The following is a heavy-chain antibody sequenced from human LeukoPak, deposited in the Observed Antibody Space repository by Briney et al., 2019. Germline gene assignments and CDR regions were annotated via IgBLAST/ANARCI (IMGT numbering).Heavy chain of an antibody. Sequence: PSETLSLTCTVSGGSISSYYWSWIRQPAGKGLEWIGRIYTSGSTNYNPSLKSRVTISVDTSKNQFSLKLSSVTAADMAVYYCARGRRAYYYGSGSFGWFDPWGQGTLVTVSS. D-gene: IGHD3-10*01. V-gene: IGHV4-4*07. CDR3: ARGRRAYYYGSGSFGWFDP. CDR2: IYTSGST. J-gene: IGHJ5*02. CDR1: GGSISSYY.